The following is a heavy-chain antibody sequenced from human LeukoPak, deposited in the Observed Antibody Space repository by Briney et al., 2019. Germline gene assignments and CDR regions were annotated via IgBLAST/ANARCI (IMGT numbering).Heavy chain of an antibody. D-gene: IGHD3-22*01. J-gene: IGHJ4*02. CDR1: GFTFDDYA. CDR3: AKGVYYDSSAYPDY. CDR2: ISWNSGSI. V-gene: IGHV3-9*01. Sequence: GGSLRLSCVASGFTFDDYAMHWVRQAPGKGLEWVSGISWNSGSIGYADSMKGRFTISRGNAKNSLYLQMNSLRAEDTALYYCAKGVYYDSSAYPDYWGQGTLVTVSS.